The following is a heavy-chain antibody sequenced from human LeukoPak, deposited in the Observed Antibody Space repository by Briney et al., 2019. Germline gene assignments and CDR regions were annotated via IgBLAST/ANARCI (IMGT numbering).Heavy chain of an antibody. D-gene: IGHD3-3*01. CDR3: AKDPQYDFWSGYIAPFDY. CDR2: ISGSGGST. V-gene: IGHV3-23*01. CDR1: GFTFSNYA. J-gene: IGHJ4*02. Sequence: GGSLRLSCVVSGFTFSNYAMSWVRQAPGKGLEWVSGISGSGGSTYYADSVKGRFNISRDNSKNTLYLQMNSLRAEDTAVYYCAKDPQYDFWSGYIAPFDYWGQGTLVTVSS.